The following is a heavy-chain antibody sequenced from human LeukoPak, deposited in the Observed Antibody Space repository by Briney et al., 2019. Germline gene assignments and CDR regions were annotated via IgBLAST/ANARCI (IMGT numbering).Heavy chain of an antibody. D-gene: IGHD6-13*01. V-gene: IGHV3-7*01. CDR3: ARDPGTHYGSNWYYGMDV. Sequence: GGSLRLSCAASGFTFSSYWMSWVRQAPGKGLEWVANIKQDGSEKYYVDSVKGRFTISRDNAKNSLYLQMNSLRAEDTAVYYCARDPGTHYGSNWYYGMDVWGQGTTVTVSS. CDR1: GFTFSSYW. J-gene: IGHJ6*02. CDR2: IKQDGSEK.